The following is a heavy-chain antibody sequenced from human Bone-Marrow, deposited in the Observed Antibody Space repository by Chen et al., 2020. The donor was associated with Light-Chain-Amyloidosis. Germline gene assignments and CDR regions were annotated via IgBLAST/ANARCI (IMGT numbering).Heavy chain of an antibody. CDR2: VNPNNGGI. CDR1: GYTFTGKC. CDR3: ARDMSPGIAVSGPYGMDV. D-gene: IGHD6-19*01. Sequence: QVQLVQSGAEWRKPGASVKVFWKASGYTFTGKCIDWGRQAPGQGLEWVGWVNPNNGGINYAQKFQDRVSMTRHTTVSTVYMELSRLTSDDTAVYFCARDMSPGIAVSGPYGMDVWGQGTTVTVSS. V-gene: IGHV1-2*02. J-gene: IGHJ6*02.